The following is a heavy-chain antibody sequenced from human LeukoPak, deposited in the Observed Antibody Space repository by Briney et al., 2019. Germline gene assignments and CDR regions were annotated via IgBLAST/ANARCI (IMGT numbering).Heavy chain of an antibody. Sequence: PSETLSLTCTVSSGSISSHYWSWIRQPPGKGLEWIGYIYYSGSTNYNPSLKSRVTISVDTSKNQFSLKLSSVTAADTAVYYCARRIVDEKWELTRGDRFDPWGQGTLVTVSS. D-gene: IGHD1-26*01. V-gene: IGHV4-59*08. CDR1: SGSISSHY. CDR2: IYYSGST. CDR3: ARRIVDEKWELTRGDRFDP. J-gene: IGHJ5*02.